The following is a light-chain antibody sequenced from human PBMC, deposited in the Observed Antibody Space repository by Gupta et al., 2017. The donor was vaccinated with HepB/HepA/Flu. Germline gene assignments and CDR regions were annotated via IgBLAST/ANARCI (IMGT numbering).Light chain of an antibody. CDR3: QQSYRTQPVT. J-gene: IGKJ3*01. V-gene: IGKV1-39*01. Sequence: DLQMTPSPSSLSASVGDRVTITCRASQSISSYLNWYPQKPGKAPKLLIYAAYNLQSGVPSRFRGSGSGTDCTLTISSLQPEDFATYDCQQSYRTQPVTLGPGTKV. CDR1: QSISSY. CDR2: AAY.